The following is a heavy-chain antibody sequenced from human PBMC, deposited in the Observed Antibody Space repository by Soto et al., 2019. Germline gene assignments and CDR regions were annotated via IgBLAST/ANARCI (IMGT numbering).Heavy chain of an antibody. J-gene: IGHJ2*01. CDR3: ARDDSGGSYWYFDL. CDR1: GGTFSSYT. D-gene: IGHD6-19*01. Sequence: SVKVSCKASGGTFSSYTISWVRQAPGQGLEWMGRIIPILGIANYAQKFQGRVTITADKSTSTAYMELSSLRSEDTAVYYCARDDSGGSYWYFDLWGRGTLVTVSS. CDR2: IIPILGIA. V-gene: IGHV1-69*04.